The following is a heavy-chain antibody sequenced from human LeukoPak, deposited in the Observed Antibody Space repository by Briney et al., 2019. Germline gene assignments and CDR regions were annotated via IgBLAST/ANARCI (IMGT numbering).Heavy chain of an antibody. CDR1: GFTFXXLG. Sequence: GGXLRLSCVASGFTFXXLGVHWXRQAPGKXLEXXXVISYDGSNKYYADSVKGRFTISRDNSKNTLYLQMNSLRAEDTAVYYCAEDYGDYGNDAFDIWGQGTMVTVSS. CDR2: ISYDGSNK. V-gene: IGHV3-30*18. CDR3: AEDYGDYGNDAFDI. J-gene: IGHJ3*02. D-gene: IGHD4-17*01.